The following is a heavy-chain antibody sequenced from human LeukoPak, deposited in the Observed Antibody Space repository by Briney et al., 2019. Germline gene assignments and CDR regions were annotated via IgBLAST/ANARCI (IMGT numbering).Heavy chain of an antibody. Sequence: SGTLSLTCAVSGGSISSSNWWSWVRQPPGKGLEWIGRIYTSGSTNYNPSLKSRLTISLDTFKNQFSLRLSSVTAADTAVYYCARLDGSGTRGILDYWGQGTLVTVSS. CDR3: ARLDGSGTRGILDY. CDR2: IYTSGST. CDR1: GGSISSSNW. V-gene: IGHV4-4*02. D-gene: IGHD3-10*01. J-gene: IGHJ4*02.